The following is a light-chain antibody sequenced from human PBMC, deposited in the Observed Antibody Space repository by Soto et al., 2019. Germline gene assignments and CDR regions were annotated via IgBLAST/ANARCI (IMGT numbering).Light chain of an antibody. Sequence: DIQMTQSPSSLSASVGDRVTITCRASQSIRNYLNWHQHKTGEAPKSLIFAATSLQSGVPSRFSGSGSGTEFTLTISTLQPEDFATYYCQQSFTAPWTFGQGTKVEIK. V-gene: IGKV1-39*01. CDR3: QQSFTAPWT. CDR1: QSIRNY. CDR2: AAT. J-gene: IGKJ1*01.